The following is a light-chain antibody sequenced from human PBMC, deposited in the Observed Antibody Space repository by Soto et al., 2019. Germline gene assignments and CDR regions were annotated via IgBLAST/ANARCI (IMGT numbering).Light chain of an antibody. CDR1: SSNIGNNY. Sequence: QSVLTQPPSVSAAPGQKVTISCSGSSSNIGNNYVSWYQQFPGAAPKLLICDNDKRPSGIPDRFSGSKSGTSATLGITGLQTGDEADYYCATWDTRLSLVVFGGGTKLTVL. CDR3: ATWDTRLSLVV. V-gene: IGLV1-51*01. CDR2: DND. J-gene: IGLJ2*01.